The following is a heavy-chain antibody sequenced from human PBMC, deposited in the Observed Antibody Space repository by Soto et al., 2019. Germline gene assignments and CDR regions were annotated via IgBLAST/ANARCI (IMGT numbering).Heavy chain of an antibody. Sequence: GGSLRLSCAASGFTFDDCAMHWVRLVSGKGLEWVSGIDWNSFTTGYADSVKGRFTISRDNAKNSLYLQMNSLRPEDTALYYCAKDMGEDKAMVYYFDYWGQGTLVTVSS. CDR1: GFTFDDCA. V-gene: IGHV3-9*01. J-gene: IGHJ4*02. CDR3: AKDMGEDKAMVYYFDY. D-gene: IGHD5-18*01. CDR2: IDWNSFTT.